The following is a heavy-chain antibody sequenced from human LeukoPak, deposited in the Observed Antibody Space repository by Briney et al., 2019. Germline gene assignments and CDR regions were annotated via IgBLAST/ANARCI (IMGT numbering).Heavy chain of an antibody. D-gene: IGHD3-10*01. CDR3: ARGPSGYGSGSYYYWFDP. V-gene: IGHV1-69*13. Sequence: SVKVSCKASGGTVSSYAISWVRQAPGQGLEWMGGIIPIFDTANYAQKFQGRVTITADESTSTAYMELSSLRSEDTAVYYCARGPSGYGSGSYYYWFDPWGQGTLVTVSS. CDR2: IIPIFDTA. CDR1: GGTVSSYA. J-gene: IGHJ5*02.